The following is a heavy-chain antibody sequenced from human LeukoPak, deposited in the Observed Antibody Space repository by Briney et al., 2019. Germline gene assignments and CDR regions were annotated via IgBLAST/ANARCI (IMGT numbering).Heavy chain of an antibody. CDR3: AGIPDYGDFPYGMDV. D-gene: IGHD4-17*01. V-gene: IGHV3-33*01. J-gene: IGHJ6*02. CDR2: IWYDGSNK. Sequence: GGSLRLSCAASGFTFSSYGMHWVRQAPGKGLEWVAVIWYDGSNKYYADSVKGRFTISRDNSKNTLYLQMNSLRAEDTAVYYCAGIPDYGDFPYGMDVWGQGTTVTVSS. CDR1: GFTFSSYG.